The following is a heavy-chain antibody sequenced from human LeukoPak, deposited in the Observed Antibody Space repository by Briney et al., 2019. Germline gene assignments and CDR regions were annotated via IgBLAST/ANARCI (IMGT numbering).Heavy chain of an antibody. V-gene: IGHV4-30-2*01. CDR2: IYHSGST. Sequence: SQTLSLTCAVSGGSISSGGYSWSWIRQPPGQGLEWIGYIYHSGSTYYNPSLKSRVTISVDRSKTQFSLKLSSVPAEGTAVYCCARGRVDDSLTGWFDPWGQGTLVAVSS. CDR3: ARGRVDDSLTGWFDP. CDR1: GGSISSGGYS. J-gene: IGHJ5*02. D-gene: IGHD3-9*01.